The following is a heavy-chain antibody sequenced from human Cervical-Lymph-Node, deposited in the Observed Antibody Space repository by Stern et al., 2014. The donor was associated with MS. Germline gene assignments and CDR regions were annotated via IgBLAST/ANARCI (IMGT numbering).Heavy chain of an antibody. CDR2: LSYDGSE. Sequence: VQLVESGGGVVQPGRSLRLSCAASGVVFSTAIMHWVRQVPGKGLQLVAGLSYDGSEYYADSVKGRFSMSRDNLKNTVDLQMNSLSAEDTALYYCAREGYSSGRAPSFEHWGRGAPVTVSS. V-gene: IGHV3-30*01. CDR3: AREGYSSGRAPSFEH. D-gene: IGHD2-15*01. CDR1: GVVFSTAI. J-gene: IGHJ4*02.